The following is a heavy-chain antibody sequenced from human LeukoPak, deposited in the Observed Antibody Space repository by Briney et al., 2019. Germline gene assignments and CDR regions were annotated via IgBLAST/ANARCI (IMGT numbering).Heavy chain of an antibody. CDR2: ISGGGGST. Sequence: WGSLRLSCAASGFTFSSFAMSWVRQAPGKGLEWVSAISGGGGSTYYADSVKGRFTISRDNSKNTLYLQMNSLRAEDTAVYYCAKRDWIIVTSTYYYYMDVWGKGTKVTVSS. CDR1: GFTFSSFA. J-gene: IGHJ6*03. V-gene: IGHV3-23*01. CDR3: AKRDWIIVTSTYYYYMDV. D-gene: IGHD5-12*01.